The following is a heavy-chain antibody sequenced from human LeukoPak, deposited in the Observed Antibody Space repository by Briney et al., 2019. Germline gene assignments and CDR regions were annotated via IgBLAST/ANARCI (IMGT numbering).Heavy chain of an antibody. CDR2: IYTSGST. CDR1: GGSISSGSYY. J-gene: IGHJ6*03. Sequence: KPSETLSLTCTVSGGSISSGSYYWTWIRQPAGKGLEWIGRIYTSGSTNYNPSLKSRVTISVDTSKNQFSLKLSSVTAADTAVYYCARDRRLISDILTGYYRTEYYYYMDVWGKGTTVTISS. V-gene: IGHV4-61*02. D-gene: IGHD3-9*01. CDR3: ARDRRLISDILTGYYRTEYYYYMDV.